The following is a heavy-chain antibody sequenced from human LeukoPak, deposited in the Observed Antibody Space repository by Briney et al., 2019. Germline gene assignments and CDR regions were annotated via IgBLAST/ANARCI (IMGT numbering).Heavy chain of an antibody. CDR3: AREHGSDGVDACDI. D-gene: IGHD3-10*01. CDR1: GFTFSSYA. CDR2: ISSNGGST. Sequence: PGGSLRLSCAAPGFTFSSYAMHWVRQAPGKGLEYVSAISSNGGSTYYANSVKGRFTISRDNSTNTLYLQMGSLRAEDMAAYYCAREHGSDGVDACDIWGQATMVTVCS. J-gene: IGHJ3*02. V-gene: IGHV3-64*01.